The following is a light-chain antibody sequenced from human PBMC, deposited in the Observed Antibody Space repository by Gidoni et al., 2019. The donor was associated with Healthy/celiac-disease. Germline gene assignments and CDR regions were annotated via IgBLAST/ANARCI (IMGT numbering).Light chain of an antibody. CDR2: EVS. Sequence: QSALTQPASVSGSPGQSITISCTGTSSDVGGYNYVSWYQQHPGKAPNLMIYEVSNRPSGVPVRFSGSKSGNTASLTISGLQAEDEADYYCSSYTSSSTYVFGTGTKVTVL. CDR1: SSDVGGYNY. J-gene: IGLJ1*01. CDR3: SSYTSSSTYV. V-gene: IGLV2-14*01.